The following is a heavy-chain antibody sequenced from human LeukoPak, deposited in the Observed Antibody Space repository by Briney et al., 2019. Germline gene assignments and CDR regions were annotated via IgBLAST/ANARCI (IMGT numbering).Heavy chain of an antibody. CDR2: IIPIFGTA. CDR3: ARHMTTVISPFDY. V-gene: IGHV1-69*13. D-gene: IGHD4-23*01. CDR1: GGTFSSYA. J-gene: IGHJ4*02. Sequence: SVKVSCKASGGTFSSYAISWVRQAPGQGLEWMGGIIPIFGTANYAQKFQGRVTITADESTSTAYMELSSLRSEDTAVYYCARHMTTVISPFDYWGQGSLVTVSS.